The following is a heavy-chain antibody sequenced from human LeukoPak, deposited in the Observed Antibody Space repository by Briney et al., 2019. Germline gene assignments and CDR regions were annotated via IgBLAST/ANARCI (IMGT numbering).Heavy chain of an antibody. J-gene: IGHJ4*02. Sequence: GGSLRLSCVASGFPFSSYWMTWVCQAPGKGLEWVANIKLDGSEKNYVDSVKGRFTISRDNTKNSLYLQMNSLRVEDTAVFYCARDQYDTWSRRGNFDSWGQGTLVIVSS. D-gene: IGHD3-3*01. CDR2: IKLDGSEK. V-gene: IGHV3-7*03. CDR1: GFPFSSYW. CDR3: ARDQYDTWSRRGNFDS.